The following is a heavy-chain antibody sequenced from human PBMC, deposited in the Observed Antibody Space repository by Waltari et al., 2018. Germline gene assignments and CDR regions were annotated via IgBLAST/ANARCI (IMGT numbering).Heavy chain of an antibody. CDR3: ARTVDYSYYFDY. CDR2: IYYRGST. D-gene: IGHD4-4*01. V-gene: IGHV4-39*01. J-gene: IGHJ4*02. Sequence: QLQLQESGPGLVKPSETLSLTCTVSGGSISSSSYYWGWIRQPPGKGLEWIGSIYYRGSTYYNPSLKSRVTISVDTSKNQFSLKLSSVTAADTAVYYSARTVDYSYYFDYWGQGTLVTVSS. CDR1: GGSISSSSYY.